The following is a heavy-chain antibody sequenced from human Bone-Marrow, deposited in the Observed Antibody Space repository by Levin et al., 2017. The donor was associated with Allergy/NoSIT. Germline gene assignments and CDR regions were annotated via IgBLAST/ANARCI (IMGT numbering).Heavy chain of an antibody. CDR2: ISYDGSNK. CDR3: AKDRPGAGCSGGSCYNWFDP. J-gene: IGHJ5*02. CDR1: GFTFSSYG. D-gene: IGHD2-15*01. V-gene: IGHV3-30*18. Sequence: PGGSLRLSCAASGFTFSSYGMHWVRQAPGKGLEWVAVISYDGSNKYYADSVKGRSTISRDNSKNTLYLQMNSLRAEDTAVYYCAKDRPGAGCSGGSCYNWFDPWGQGTLVTVSS.